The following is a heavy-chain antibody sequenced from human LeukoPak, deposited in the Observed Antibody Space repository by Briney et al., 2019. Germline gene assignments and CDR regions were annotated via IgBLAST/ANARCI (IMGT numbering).Heavy chain of an antibody. Sequence: GGSLRLSYAASGFTFSSYEMNWVRQAPGKGLEWVSYISSSGSTIYYADSVKGRFTISRDNAKNSLYLQMNSLRAEVTAVYYCAVLFSSGWYGGFDAFDIWGQGTMVTVSS. CDR3: AVLFSSGWYGGFDAFDI. D-gene: IGHD6-19*01. CDR2: ISSSGSTI. J-gene: IGHJ3*02. V-gene: IGHV3-48*03. CDR1: GFTFSSYE.